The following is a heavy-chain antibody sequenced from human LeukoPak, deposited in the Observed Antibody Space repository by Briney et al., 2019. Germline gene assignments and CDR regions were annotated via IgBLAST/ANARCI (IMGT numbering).Heavy chain of an antibody. J-gene: IGHJ4*02. D-gene: IGHD6-19*01. CDR1: GFTFSSYS. V-gene: IGHV3-48*01. CDR2: ISSSSSTI. CDR3: ARAYGIAVAGPLDY. Sequence: GGSLRLSCAASGFTFSSYSMNWVRQAPGKGLEWVSYISSSSSTIYYADSVKGRFTISRDNAKNSLYLQMNSLRAEDTAVYYCARAYGIAVAGPLDYRGQGTLVTVSS.